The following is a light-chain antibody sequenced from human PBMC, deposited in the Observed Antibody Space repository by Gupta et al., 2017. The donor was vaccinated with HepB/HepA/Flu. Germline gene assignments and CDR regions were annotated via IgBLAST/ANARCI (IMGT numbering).Light chain of an antibody. V-gene: IGKV1-39*01. Sequence: DIQMTQSPSSLSASVGDRVTITCRASQSISSSLNWYQQKPGKAPKLLIYAASSLQSGVPSRFSGSGSGTDFTLTISSLQPEDFATYYCQQSYSTPQGFTFGPGTKVEIK. CDR1: QSISSS. CDR2: AAS. J-gene: IGKJ3*01. CDR3: QQSYSTPQGFT.